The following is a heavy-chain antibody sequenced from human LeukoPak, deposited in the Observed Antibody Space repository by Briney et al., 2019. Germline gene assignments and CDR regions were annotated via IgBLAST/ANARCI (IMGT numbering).Heavy chain of an antibody. Sequence: GASLRLSCAASGFTFSSYSMNWVRQAPGKGLEWVSFMSSSGTYIYYADSLKGRFTISRDNAKNSLYLQMNSLRAEDTAVYYCARDRGGWFDPWGQGTLVIVSS. CDR1: GFTFSSYS. CDR3: ARDRGGWFDP. CDR2: MSSSGTYI. V-gene: IGHV3-21*01. J-gene: IGHJ5*02. D-gene: IGHD3-10*01.